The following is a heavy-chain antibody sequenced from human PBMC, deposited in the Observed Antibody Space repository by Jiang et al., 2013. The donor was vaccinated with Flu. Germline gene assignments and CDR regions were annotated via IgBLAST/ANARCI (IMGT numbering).Heavy chain of an antibody. J-gene: IGHJ4*02. Sequence: VQLVESGGGLVQPGGSLRLSCAASGFTVSGNYMSWVRQAPGKGLEWVSVIYSGGSTYYADSVKGRFTISRDNSKNTVYLRMNSLRADDTAVYYCAKDFTSFYDSSGYYYFDYWGQGTLVTVSS. CDR1: GFTVSGNY. CDR2: IYSGGST. V-gene: IGHV3-66*01. CDR3: AKDFTSFYDSSGYYYFDY. D-gene: IGHD3-22*01.